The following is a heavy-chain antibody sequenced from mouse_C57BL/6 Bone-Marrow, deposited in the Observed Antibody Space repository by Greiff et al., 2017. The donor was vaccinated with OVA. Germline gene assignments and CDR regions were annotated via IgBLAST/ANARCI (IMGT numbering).Heavy chain of an antibody. V-gene: IGHV1-64*01. CDR2: NHPNSGST. CDR1: GYTFTSYW. J-gene: IGHJ1*03. Sequence: QVQLQQPGAELVKPGASVKLSCKASGYTFTSYWMHWVKQRPGQGLEWIGMNHPNSGSTNYNEKFKSKATLTVDKSSSTAYMQLSSLTSEDSAVYYCASGDLLWYFDVWGTGTTVTVSS. D-gene: IGHD2-1*01. CDR3: ASGDLLWYFDV.